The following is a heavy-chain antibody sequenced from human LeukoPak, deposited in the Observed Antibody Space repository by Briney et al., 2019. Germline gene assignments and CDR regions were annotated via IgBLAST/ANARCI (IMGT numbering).Heavy chain of an antibody. V-gene: IGHV3-53*01. Sequence: GGSLRLSCAASGFTVSSNYMSWVRQAPGKGLEWVSVIYSGGSTYYADSVKGRLTISRDNSKNTLYLQMNSLRAEDTAVYYCARNGRDQWLASDYWGQGTLVTVSS. CDR1: GFTVSSNY. D-gene: IGHD6-19*01. CDR2: IYSGGST. CDR3: ARNGRDQWLASDY. J-gene: IGHJ4*02.